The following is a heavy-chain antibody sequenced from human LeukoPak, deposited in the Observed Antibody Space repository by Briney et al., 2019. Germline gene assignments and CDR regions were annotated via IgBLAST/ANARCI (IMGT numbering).Heavy chain of an antibody. V-gene: IGHV4-34*01. D-gene: IGHD3-3*01. J-gene: IGHJ6*02. Sequence: SETLSLTCAVYGGSFSGYYWSWIRQPPGKGLEWIGEINHSGSTNYNPSLKSRVTISVDTSKNQFSLKLSSVTAADTAVYYCARGGHDFWSGYYYYYYGMDVWGQGTTVTVSS. CDR2: INHSGST. CDR1: GGSFSGYY. CDR3: ARGGHDFWSGYYYYYYGMDV.